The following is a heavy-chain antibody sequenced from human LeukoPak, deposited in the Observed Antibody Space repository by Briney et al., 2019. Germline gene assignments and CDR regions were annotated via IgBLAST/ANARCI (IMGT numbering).Heavy chain of an antibody. CDR3: AKDRGDGSVVRWFDP. J-gene: IGHJ5*02. Sequence: GGSLRLSCAASGFTFSSYSMNWVRQAPGKGLEWVSSISSSSSYIYYADSVKGRFTISRDNAKNSLYLQMNSLRAEDTAVYYCAKDRGDGSVVRWFDPWGQGTLVTVSS. V-gene: IGHV3-21*01. D-gene: IGHD3-10*01. CDR1: GFTFSSYS. CDR2: ISSSSSYI.